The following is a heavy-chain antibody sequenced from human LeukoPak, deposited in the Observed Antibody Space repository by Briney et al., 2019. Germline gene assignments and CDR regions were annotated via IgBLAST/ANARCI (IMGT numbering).Heavy chain of an antibody. J-gene: IGHJ6*03. CDR1: GYTFTGYY. D-gene: IGHD1-26*01. V-gene: IGHV1-2*02. CDR3: ARGIFPTSTTSYYYYYMDV. CDR2: INPNSGGT. Sequence: ASVKVSCKASGYTFTGYYMHWVRQAPGQGLEWMGWINPNSGGTNYAQKFQGRVTMTTDTSTSTAYMELRSLRSDDTAVYYCARGIFPTSTTSYYYYYMDVWGKGTTVTISS.